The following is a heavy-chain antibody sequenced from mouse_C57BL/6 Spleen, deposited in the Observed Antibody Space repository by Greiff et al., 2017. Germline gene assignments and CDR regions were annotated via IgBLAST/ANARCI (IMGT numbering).Heavy chain of an antibody. CDR1: GYTFTSYW. V-gene: IGHV1-72*01. Sequence: QVQLQQPGAELVKPGASVKLSCKASGYTFTSYWMHWVKQRPGRGLEWIGRIAPNSGGTKYNEKFTSKATLTVDKPSSTASLQLRSLTSEDSAVSYGAREGYYYGSSPAWFAYWGQGTLVTVSA. J-gene: IGHJ3*01. CDR3: AREGYYYGSSPAWFAY. D-gene: IGHD1-1*01. CDR2: IAPNSGGT.